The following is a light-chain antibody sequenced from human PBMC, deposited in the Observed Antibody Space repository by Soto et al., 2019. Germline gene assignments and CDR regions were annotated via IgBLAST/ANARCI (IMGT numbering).Light chain of an antibody. J-gene: IGLJ1*01. CDR2: EVV. CDR3: KSDVGINTNV. V-gene: IGLV2-8*01. Sequence: QSALTQPPSSSGSPGQSVVISCTGTENEIVVYYFVSWYHYHPGKAPRRIIYEVVQRPSGVPDRFSGSKSGNSASLTASGLQAADEADYFCKSDVGINTNVFVSGTKVNVL. CDR1: ENEIVVYYF.